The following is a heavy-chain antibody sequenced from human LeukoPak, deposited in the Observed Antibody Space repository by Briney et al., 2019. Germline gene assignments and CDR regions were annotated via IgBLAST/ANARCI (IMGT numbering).Heavy chain of an antibody. CDR3: TRAGIPGYCSTATCSNWFDP. CDR2: IIPLFNTP. J-gene: IGHJ5*02. D-gene: IGHD2-15*01. CDR1: GGTFSSYS. V-gene: IGHV1-69*06. Sequence: SVKVSCKDSGGTFSSYSINWVRQAPRQGLEWMGGIIPLFNTPNYTQKFQGRVSITADKSTNTTYMELSSLTSEDTAVYYCTRAGIPGYCSTATCSNWFDPWGQGTLVTVSS.